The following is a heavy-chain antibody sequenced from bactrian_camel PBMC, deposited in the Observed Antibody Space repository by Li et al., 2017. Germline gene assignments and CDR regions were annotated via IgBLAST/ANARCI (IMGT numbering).Heavy chain of an antibody. Sequence: VQLVESGGGAVQAGGALRLSCVASGLPFASKRLAWFRQSPGKEREGVAAIYHNRFTTEYSTSVRGRFIISQGSDLNTLYLQMSSLKPEDTATYYCATGTWCDNSETWYSPLNFGHWGQGTQVTVS. CDR1: GLPFASKR. CDR2: IYHNRFTT. J-gene: IGHJ6*01. CDR3: ATGTWCDNSETWYSPLNFGH. V-gene: IGHV3-2*01. D-gene: IGHD6*01.